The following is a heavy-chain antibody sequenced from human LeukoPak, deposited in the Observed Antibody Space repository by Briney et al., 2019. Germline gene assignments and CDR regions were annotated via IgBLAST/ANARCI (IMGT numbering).Heavy chain of an antibody. J-gene: IGHJ4*02. CDR2: GSHDGRNK. CDR1: GFIFRNYA. V-gene: IGHV3-30*18. CDR3: AKDRDSSTWSFFDF. Sequence: PGRSLRLSCVASGFIFRNYAMHWVRQAPGKGPEWVAVGSHDGRNKIYGDSVKGRFTISRDNSKNTVYLQMDNLRPEDTAVYYCAKDRDSSTWSFFDFWGQGTLVTVSS. D-gene: IGHD6-13*01.